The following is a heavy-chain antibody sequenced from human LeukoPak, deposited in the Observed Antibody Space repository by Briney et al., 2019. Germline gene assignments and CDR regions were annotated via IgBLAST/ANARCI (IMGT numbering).Heavy chain of an antibody. J-gene: IGHJ4*02. V-gene: IGHV3-7*01. CDR2: IRQDGGAK. CDR3: ATSSDAPANM. Sequence: PGGSLRLSCAASGFTFSSYSMNWVRQAPGKELGWVANIRQDGGAKYYVDSVRGRFTISRDNAKNSLYLQMNSLRAEDTGVYYCATSSDAPANMWGQGTLVTVSS. D-gene: IGHD2-2*01. CDR1: GFTFSSYS.